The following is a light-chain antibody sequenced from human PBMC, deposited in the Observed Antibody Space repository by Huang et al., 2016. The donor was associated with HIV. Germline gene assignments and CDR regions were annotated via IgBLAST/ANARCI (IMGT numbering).Light chain of an antibody. CDR2: AAS. Sequence: AIRMTQSPSSLSASTGDRVTITCRASQGISSYLDWYQQKPGKAPKLLMFAASTWQSGVPSRFSGSGSGTDFTLTISCLQSEDFATYYCQQYYNYPFTFGHGTKVEIK. CDR3: QQYYNYPFT. J-gene: IGKJ3*01. CDR1: QGISSY. V-gene: IGKV1-8*01.